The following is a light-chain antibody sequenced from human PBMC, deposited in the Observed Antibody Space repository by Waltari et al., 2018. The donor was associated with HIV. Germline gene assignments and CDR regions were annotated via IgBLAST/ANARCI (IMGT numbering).Light chain of an antibody. CDR1: TLSKHY. Sequence: SSKLTQPPSVSVSPGQTARISCSGDTLSKHYAYWYQQKPGQAPVVVIIKATERPSGIPARFSGSSSGTTVTLTIRGGQAEDEADYYCQSSDNSEHMIFGGGTKLTVL. CDR2: KAT. J-gene: IGLJ2*01. V-gene: IGLV3-25*03. CDR3: QSSDNSEHMI.